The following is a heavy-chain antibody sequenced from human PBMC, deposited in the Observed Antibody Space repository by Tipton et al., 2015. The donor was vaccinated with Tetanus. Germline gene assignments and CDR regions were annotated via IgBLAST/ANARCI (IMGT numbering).Heavy chain of an antibody. V-gene: IGHV4-59*01. D-gene: IGHD4-23*01. CDR3: ARDKGGNPLEAWFDP. CDR1: GGSISSYY. CDR2: IYYSGST. Sequence: TLSLTCTVSGGSISSYYWSWLRQPPGKGLEWIGYIYYSGSTNYNPSLKSRVTISVGTSKNQFSLKLSSVTAADTAVYYCARDKGGNPLEAWFDPWGQGTLVAVSS. J-gene: IGHJ5*02.